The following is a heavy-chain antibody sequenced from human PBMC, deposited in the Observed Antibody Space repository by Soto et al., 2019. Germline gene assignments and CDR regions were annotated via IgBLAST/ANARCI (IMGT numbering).Heavy chain of an antibody. J-gene: IGHJ5*02. D-gene: IGHD3-3*01. CDR3: ARDMRVEWVLPA. Sequence: GGSLRLSCAASGFTFSSYGMHWVRQAPGKGLEWVAVIWYDGSNKYYADSVKGRFTISRDNSKNTLYLQMNSLRAEDTAVYYCARDMRVEWVLPAWGQGTLVTVSS. CDR1: GFTFSSYG. V-gene: IGHV3-33*01. CDR2: IWYDGSNK.